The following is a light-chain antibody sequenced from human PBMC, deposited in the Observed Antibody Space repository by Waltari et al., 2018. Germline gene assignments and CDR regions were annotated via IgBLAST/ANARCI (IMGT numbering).Light chain of an antibody. CDR1: SSAVGGYTS. J-gene: IGLJ2*01. Sequence: QSALTQPPSASGPPGQSVTISSTGTSSAVGGYTSVSWYQQHPGTAPKLMIYEVTTRPSGVPDRFSGSKSGNTASLTVSELQSEDEADYYCSSYAGSNTVVFGGGTKLTVL. CDR2: EVT. V-gene: IGLV2-8*01. CDR3: SSYAGSNTVV.